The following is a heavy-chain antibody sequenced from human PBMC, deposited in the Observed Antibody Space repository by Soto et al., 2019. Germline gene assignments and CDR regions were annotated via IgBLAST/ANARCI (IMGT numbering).Heavy chain of an antibody. CDR3: SLLSYCTTVTCFYLDY. J-gene: IGHJ4*02. D-gene: IGHD2-8*01. CDR1: GFTFSTYA. CDR2: VSASGLHT. V-gene: IGHV3-23*01. Sequence: GGSLRLSCAASGFTFSTYAMAWVRQAPGKGQEWVSGVSASGLHTDYADPVKGRFYISRDNSKNTVSLHMNSLRSDDTAVYYCSLLSYCTTVTCFYLDYWGQGTPVTVSS.